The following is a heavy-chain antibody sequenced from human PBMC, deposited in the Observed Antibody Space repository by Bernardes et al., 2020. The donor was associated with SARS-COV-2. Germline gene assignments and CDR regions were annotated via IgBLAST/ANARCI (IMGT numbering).Heavy chain of an antibody. CDR1: GFSVSNYG. Sequence: GGSLRLSCAASGFSVSNYGIHWVRQAPGKGLEWVAAMSYDGANKFYADSVRGRITISRDKSQNTLYLQMNSLRAEDTAVYYCAKVGPPYESGRDKAIDVWGRGTMVTVSS. CDR3: AKVGPPYESGRDKAIDV. J-gene: IGHJ3*01. V-gene: IGHV3-30*18. CDR2: MSYDGANK. D-gene: IGHD2-21*01.